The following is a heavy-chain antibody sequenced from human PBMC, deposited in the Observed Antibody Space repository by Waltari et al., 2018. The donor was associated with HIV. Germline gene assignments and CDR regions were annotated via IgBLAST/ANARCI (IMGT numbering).Heavy chain of an antibody. D-gene: IGHD5-12*01. CDR3: ARYGGYSGPTLDY. J-gene: IGHJ4*02. CDR2: SSDSSSHR. V-gene: IGHV3-21*01. Sequence: EVQLVESGGGLVKPGGSLRLSCAASGFTFSSYTMNWVRQAPGKGREWFSSSSDSSSHRYYADSLKGRFTISRDNAKKSLYLQMNSLRAEDTAVYYCARYGGYSGPTLDYWGQGTLVTVSS. CDR1: GFTFSSYT.